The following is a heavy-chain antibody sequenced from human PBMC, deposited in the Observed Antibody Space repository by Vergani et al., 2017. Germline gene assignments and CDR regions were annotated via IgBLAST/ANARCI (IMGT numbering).Heavy chain of an antibody. CDR1: GGSISSSSYY. CDR2: IYYSGST. V-gene: IGHV4-31*03. Sequence: QLQLQESGPGLVKPSETLSLTCTVSGGSISSSSYYWSWLRQHPGKGLEWIGYIYYSGSTYYNPSLKSRVTISVDTSKNQFSLKLSSVTAADTAVYYCARKTPIVVVPXATRPFDFWSGIPGAFDIWGQGTMVTVSS. J-gene: IGHJ3*02. D-gene: IGHD2-2*01. CDR3: ARKTPIVVVPXATRPFDFWSGIPGAFDI.